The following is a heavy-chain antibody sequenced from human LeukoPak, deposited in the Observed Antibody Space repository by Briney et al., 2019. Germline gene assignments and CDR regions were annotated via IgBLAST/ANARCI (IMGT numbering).Heavy chain of an antibody. D-gene: IGHD2/OR15-2a*01. CDR3: AKDGTSYYYIYY. Sequence: PGGSLRLSCAASGFTFTSYEMNWVRQAPGKGLEWVSYISSSGSTTYYADSMKGRFTISRDNAKNSLYLQMNSLRAEDTAVYYCAKDGTSYYYIYYWGQGTLVTVSS. CDR1: GFTFTSYE. V-gene: IGHV3-48*03. J-gene: IGHJ4*02. CDR2: ISSSGSTT.